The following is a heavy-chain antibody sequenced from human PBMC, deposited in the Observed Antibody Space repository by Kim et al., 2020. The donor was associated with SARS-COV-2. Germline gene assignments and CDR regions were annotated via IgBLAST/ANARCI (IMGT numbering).Heavy chain of an antibody. CDR3: AKSWRVWCSSCRFFDS. Sequence: GGSLRLSCTASGFTFASYALGWVRQAPGRGLEWVSTITGSGADTYYADSVKGRFTISRDNSKKTLYLQMNSLRAEDTAEYYCAKSWRVWCSSCRFFDSWGQRTLLPVSA. V-gene: IGHV3-23*01. J-gene: IGHJ4*02. CDR2: ITGSGADT. CDR1: GFTFASYA. D-gene: IGHD6-13*01.